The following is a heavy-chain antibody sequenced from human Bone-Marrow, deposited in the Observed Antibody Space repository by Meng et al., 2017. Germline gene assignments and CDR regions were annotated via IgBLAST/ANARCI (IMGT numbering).Heavy chain of an antibody. Sequence: GESLKISCAASGFTFSSYAMSWVRQAPGKGLEWVSAISGSGGSTGYADSVKGRFTISRDNAKNSLYLQMNSLRAEDTALYYCARNSNDGFGELYWYFDYWGQGTLVTVSS. J-gene: IGHJ4*02. CDR3: ARNSNDGFGELYWYFDY. V-gene: IGHV3-23*01. CDR2: ISGSGGST. D-gene: IGHD3-10*01. CDR1: GFTFSSYA.